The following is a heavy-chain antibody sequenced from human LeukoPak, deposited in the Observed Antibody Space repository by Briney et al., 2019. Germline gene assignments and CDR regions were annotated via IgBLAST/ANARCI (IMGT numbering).Heavy chain of an antibody. CDR2: IYYSGST. J-gene: IGHJ4*02. V-gene: IGHV4-59*08. D-gene: IGHD3-9*01. Sequence: SETLSLTCTVSGGSISGYYWSWIRQPPGKGLEWIGYIYYSGSTNYNPSLKSRVTVSVDTSKNQFSLKLSPVTAADTAVYYCARRGYDILTGYPAYYFDYWGQGTLVTVSS. CDR3: ARRGYDILTGYPAYYFDY. CDR1: GGSISGYY.